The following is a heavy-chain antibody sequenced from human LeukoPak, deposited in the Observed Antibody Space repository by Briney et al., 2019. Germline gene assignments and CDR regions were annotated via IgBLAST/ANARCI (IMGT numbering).Heavy chain of an antibody. J-gene: IGHJ4*02. Sequence: GGSLRLSCAASGFPFSDYGMYWVRQAPGKGLEWLAVISHDGNNKYYADSVKGRITISRDNSKNTLYLQMNSLRADDTAVYYCARGLAYYYHSSAYFLDYWGQGTLVSVSS. D-gene: IGHD3-22*01. V-gene: IGHV3-30*03. CDR1: GFPFSDYG. CDR2: ISHDGNNK. CDR3: ARGLAYYYHSSAYFLDY.